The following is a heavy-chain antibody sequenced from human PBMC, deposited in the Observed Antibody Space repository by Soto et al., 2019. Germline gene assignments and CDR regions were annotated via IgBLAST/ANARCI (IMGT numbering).Heavy chain of an antibody. J-gene: IGHJ4*02. CDR2: VYYTGST. V-gene: IGHV4-30-4*01. CDR1: GGSINSDEYY. Sequence: QVQLQESGPGLVKPSQTLSLTCSVSGGSINSDEYYWTWIRQPPGGGLEWIGHVYYTGSTSYSPSLKSRLTISVDTSKNQFSLRLNSVNAADTAVYYCARDRSNAPALFDSWGQGTLVTVSS. CDR3: ARDRSNAPALFDS.